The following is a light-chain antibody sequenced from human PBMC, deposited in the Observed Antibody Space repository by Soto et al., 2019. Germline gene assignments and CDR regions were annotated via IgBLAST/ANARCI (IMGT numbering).Light chain of an antibody. V-gene: IGLV1-40*01. Sequence: QPVLTQPPSVSGPPGQRVTISCTGSSSNIGAGYDVHWYQQLPGTAPKLLIYGNSNRPSGVPDRFSGSKSGTSASLAITGLRAEDEADYYCQSYDSSLSGWVFGGGTKLTVL. CDR3: QSYDSSLSGWV. J-gene: IGLJ3*02. CDR2: GNS. CDR1: SSNIGAGYD.